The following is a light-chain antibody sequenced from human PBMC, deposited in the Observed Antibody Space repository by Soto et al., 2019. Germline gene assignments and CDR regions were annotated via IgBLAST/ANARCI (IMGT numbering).Light chain of an antibody. CDR1: QSVSSSY. CDR3: QHRMNWPLT. Sequence: EIVLTQSPGTLSLSPGERATLSCRASQSVSSSYLLWYQQKPGQAPRLLIYDASNRATGIQARFSGSGSETDFTLTIRSLEPEDFAVYYCQHRMNWPLTVGQGTRLEIK. J-gene: IGKJ5*01. V-gene: IGKV3-11*01. CDR2: DAS.